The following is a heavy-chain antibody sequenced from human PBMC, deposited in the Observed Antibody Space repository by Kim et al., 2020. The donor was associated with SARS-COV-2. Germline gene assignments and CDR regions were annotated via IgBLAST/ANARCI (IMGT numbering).Heavy chain of an antibody. CDR2: INPNSGGT. CDR3: ARVLIAVAGFLRKKNNWFDP. Sequence: ASVKVSCKASGYTFTGYYMHWVRQAPGQGLEWMGWINPNSGGTNYAQKFQGRVTMTRDTSISTAYMELSRLRSDDTAVYYCARVLIAVAGFLRKKNNWFDPWGQGTLVTVSS. V-gene: IGHV1-2*02. J-gene: IGHJ5*02. D-gene: IGHD6-19*01. CDR1: GYTFTGYY.